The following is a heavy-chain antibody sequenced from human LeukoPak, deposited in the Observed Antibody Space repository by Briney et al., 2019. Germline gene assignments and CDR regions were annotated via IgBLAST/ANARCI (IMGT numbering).Heavy chain of an antibody. Sequence: GGSLRLSCATSEFTFNTYAMTWVRQAPGKGLEWVSTISASGGDTYYADSVKGRFTISRDNSKNTLYLQMNSLTAEDTAVYYCARGDYDFWSGALGVEYYYYYMDVWGKGATVTVSS. D-gene: IGHD3-3*01. CDR1: EFTFNTYA. J-gene: IGHJ6*03. V-gene: IGHV3-23*01. CDR2: ISASGGDT. CDR3: ARGDYDFWSGALGVEYYYYYMDV.